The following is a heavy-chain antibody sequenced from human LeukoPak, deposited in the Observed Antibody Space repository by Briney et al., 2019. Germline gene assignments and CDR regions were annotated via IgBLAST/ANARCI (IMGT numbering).Heavy chain of an antibody. Sequence: PGGSLRLSCAVSGFTISNDWIIWVRRAPGKGLEWVANIKQDGSETYYVDSVRGRFTISRDNAKKSLYLQMNSLRAEDTAVYYCARGFWGACRGYCCHYWGQGTLVTVSS. V-gene: IGHV3-7*01. J-gene: IGHJ4*02. CDR1: GFTISNDW. CDR2: IKQDGSET. D-gene: IGHD3-3*01. CDR3: ARGFWGACRGYCCHY.